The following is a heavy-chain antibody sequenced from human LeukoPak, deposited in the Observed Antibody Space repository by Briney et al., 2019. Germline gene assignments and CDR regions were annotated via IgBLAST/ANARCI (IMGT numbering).Heavy chain of an antibody. CDR3: AKETYSTSWQLDS. Sequence: PGRSLRLSCAASGFAFSSYGVHWVRQAPGKGLEWVAVISYDGSTEYYIDSVKGRFTISRDNYKNTLYLQMNSLRAEDTAVYYCAKETYSTSWQLDSWGQGTLVTVSS. J-gene: IGHJ4*02. CDR2: ISYDGSTE. V-gene: IGHV3-30*18. D-gene: IGHD2-2*01. CDR1: GFAFSSYG.